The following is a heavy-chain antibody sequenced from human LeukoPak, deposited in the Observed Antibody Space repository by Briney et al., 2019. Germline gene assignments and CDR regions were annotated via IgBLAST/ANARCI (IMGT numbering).Heavy chain of an antibody. V-gene: IGHV5-10-1*01. CDR3: ARLTNNCFDP. J-gene: IGHJ5*02. CDR2: INPYDSYT. Sequence: GESLKISCKGSGDSFTSYWIIWVRQMPGKGLEWMGKINPYDSYTKYSPSFQGHVTISADKSVSIAYLQWRNLEASDTAKYYCARLTNNCFDPWGQGTLVTVSS. D-gene: IGHD3-9*01. CDR1: GDSFTSYW.